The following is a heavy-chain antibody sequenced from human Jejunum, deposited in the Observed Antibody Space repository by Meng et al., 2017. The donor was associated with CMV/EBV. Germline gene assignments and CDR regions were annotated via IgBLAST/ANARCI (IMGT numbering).Heavy chain of an antibody. D-gene: IGHD2-21*02. CDR3: ARDLWPHIVVVTAPSEF. CDR1: GYTFSSYG. CDR2: ISTYNDNP. Sequence: QVQRGQSGAEVKRPGASVKVSCKASGYTFSSYGFTWVRQAPGQGLEWLGWISTYNDNPKYAQKVQGRVTMTADTSTSTAYMELRSLTSDDTAVYYCARDLWPHIVVVTAPSEFWGQGTLVTVSS. V-gene: IGHV1-18*01. J-gene: IGHJ4*02.